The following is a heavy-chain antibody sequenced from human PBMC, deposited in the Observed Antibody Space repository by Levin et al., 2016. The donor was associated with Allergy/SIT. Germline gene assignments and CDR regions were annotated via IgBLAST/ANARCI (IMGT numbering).Heavy chain of an antibody. D-gene: IGHD3-10*01. CDR1: GFTFSSYG. J-gene: IGHJ6*02. V-gene: IGHV3-33*01. CDR2: IWYDGSNK. CDR3: ARAVRGVIIIGVDV. Sequence: GESLKISCAASGFTFSSYGMYWVRQAPGKGLEWVAVIWYDGSNKYYADSVKGRFTISRDNSKNTLYLQMNSLRAEDTAVYYCARAVRGVIIIGVDVWGQGTTVTVSS.